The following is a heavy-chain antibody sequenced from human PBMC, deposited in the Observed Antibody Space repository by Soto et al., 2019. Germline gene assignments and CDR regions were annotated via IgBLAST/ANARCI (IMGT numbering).Heavy chain of an antibody. CDR2: FSGSNTNT. CDR3: AKGAKWELPLDY. D-gene: IGHD1-26*01. Sequence: EVQLLESGGGLVQPGGSLSLSCAASGFTFRNYAMSWVRQAPGKGLEWVSAFSGSNTNTYHADSVKGRFTISRDNSKNTLYLQLNSLRAEDTALYYCAKGAKWELPLDYWGQGTLGTVSS. CDR1: GFTFRNYA. V-gene: IGHV3-23*01. J-gene: IGHJ4*02.